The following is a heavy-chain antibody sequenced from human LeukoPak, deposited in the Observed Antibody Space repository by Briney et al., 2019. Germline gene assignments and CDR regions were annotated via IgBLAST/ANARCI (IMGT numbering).Heavy chain of an antibody. D-gene: IGHD1-26*01. J-gene: IGHJ4*02. V-gene: IGHV3-7*01. CDR2: IKQDGSEK. Sequence: GGSLRLSCAASGFTFSTYWMSWVRQAPGKGLEWVANIKQDGSEKYYVDSVKGRFTISRDNAKNSPYLQMNSLRAEDTAVYYCARDRNSGSYGDYWGQGTLVTVSS. CDR3: ARDRNSGSYGDY. CDR1: GFTFSTYW.